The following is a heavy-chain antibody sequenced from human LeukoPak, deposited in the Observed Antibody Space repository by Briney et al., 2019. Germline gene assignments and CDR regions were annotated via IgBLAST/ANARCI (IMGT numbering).Heavy chain of an antibody. CDR3: ARHDYGSGSFMDF. V-gene: IGHV4-59*08. D-gene: IGHD3-10*01. CDR1: XGSISRYY. CDR2: IYYTGST. J-gene: IGHJ4*02. Sequence: PSETLPLTCXVSXGSISRYYWSWIRQPPGEGLESIGYIYYTGSTNYNPSLKSRVAISVDTSKNQFSLKLSSVTAADTAVYYCARHDYGSGSFMDFWGQGTLVTVSS.